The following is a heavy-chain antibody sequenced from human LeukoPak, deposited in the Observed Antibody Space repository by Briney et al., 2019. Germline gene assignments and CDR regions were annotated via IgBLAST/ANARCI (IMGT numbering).Heavy chain of an antibody. CDR3: AKSMITFGGVIVPDGYFDY. CDR2: ISYDGSNK. J-gene: IGHJ4*02. D-gene: IGHD3-16*02. CDR1: GFTFSSYG. Sequence: GGSLRLSCAASGFTFSSYGMHWVRQAPGKGLEWVAVISYDGSNKYYADSVKGRFTISRDNSKNTLYLQMNSLRAEDTAVYYCAKSMITFGGVIVPDGYFDYWGQGTLATVSS. V-gene: IGHV3-30*18.